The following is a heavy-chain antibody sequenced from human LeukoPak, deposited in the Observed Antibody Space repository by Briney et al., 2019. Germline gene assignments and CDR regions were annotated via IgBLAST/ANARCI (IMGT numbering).Heavy chain of an antibody. V-gene: IGHV1-69*04. J-gene: IGHJ6*02. Sequence: GASVKVSCKASGGTFSSYAISWVRQAPGQGLKWMGRIIPIFGIANYAQKFQGRVTITADKSTSTAYMELSSLRSEDTAVYYCARGLELRPYYYGMDVWGQGTTVTVSS. CDR3: ARGLELRPYYYGMDV. D-gene: IGHD1-7*01. CDR2: IIPIFGIA. CDR1: GGTFSSYA.